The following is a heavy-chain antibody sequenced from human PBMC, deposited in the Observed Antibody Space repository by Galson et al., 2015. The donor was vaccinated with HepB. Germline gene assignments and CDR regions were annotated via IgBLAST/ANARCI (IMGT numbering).Heavy chain of an antibody. CDR1: GFTFTSSA. D-gene: IGHD3-22*01. CDR3: AADRNYYDSSGLSAFDI. J-gene: IGHJ3*02. CDR2: IVVGSGNT. Sequence: SVKVSCKASGFTFTSSAVQWVRQARGQRLEWIGWIVVGSGNTNYAQKFQERVTITRDMSTSTAYMGLSSLRSEDTAVYYCAADRNYYDSSGLSAFDIWGQGTMVTVSS. V-gene: IGHV1-58*01.